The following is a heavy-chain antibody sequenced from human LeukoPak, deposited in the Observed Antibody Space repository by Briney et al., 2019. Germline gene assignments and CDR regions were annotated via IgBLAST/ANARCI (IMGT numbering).Heavy chain of an antibody. Sequence: SETLSLTCAVYGGSFSTYYWTWIRQPPGRGLEWIGEIFHSGSTNYNPSLKSRVTISVATSKNQFSLKLRSVTAADMAIYYCVRGLGDYVGDYWGQGALVTVSS. CDR1: GGSFSTYY. D-gene: IGHD4-17*01. CDR2: IFHSGST. CDR3: VRGLGDYVGDY. V-gene: IGHV4-34*01. J-gene: IGHJ4*02.